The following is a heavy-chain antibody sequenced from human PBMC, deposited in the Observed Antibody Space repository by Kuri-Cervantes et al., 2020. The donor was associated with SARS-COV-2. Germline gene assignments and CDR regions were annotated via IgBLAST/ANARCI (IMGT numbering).Heavy chain of an antibody. J-gene: IGHJ4*02. CDR1: GYTLTELS. CDR3: ATDFGYSSSSHADY. Sequence: ASVKVSCKVSGYTLTELSMHWVRQAPGKGLEWMGGFDPEDGETIYAQKFQGRVAMTEDTSTDTAYMELSGLRSEDTAVYYCATDFGYSSSSHADYWGQGTLVTVSS. CDR2: FDPEDGET. V-gene: IGHV1-24*01. D-gene: IGHD6-6*01.